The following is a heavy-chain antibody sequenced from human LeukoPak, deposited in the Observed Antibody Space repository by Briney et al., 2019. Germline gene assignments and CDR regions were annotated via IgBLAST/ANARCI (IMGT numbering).Heavy chain of an antibody. V-gene: IGHV4-59*12. CDR3: ARRYNWNDRWD. D-gene: IGHD1-20*01. Sequence: SETLSLTCTVSGGSISSYYWSWIRLPPGKGLEWIGSIYYSGSTYYNPSLKSRLTISLDTSKNQFSLRLSSVTAADTAFYYCARRYNWNDRWDWGQGTLVTVSP. CDR1: GGSISSYY. J-gene: IGHJ4*02. CDR2: IYYSGST.